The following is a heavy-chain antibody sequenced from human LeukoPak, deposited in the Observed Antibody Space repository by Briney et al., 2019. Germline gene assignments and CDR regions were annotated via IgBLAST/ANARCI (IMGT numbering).Heavy chain of an antibody. CDR1: GFTFTNSA. D-gene: IGHD2-15*01. V-gene: IGHV1-58*02. CDR2: IVVGSGNT. Sequence: GASVKVSLKASGFTFTNSAMQWVRQARGQRLEWIGWIVVGSGNTNYAQKFQERVTITRDMSTSTAYMELSSLRSEDTAVYYCAADGVVVAATSSPHYYYYGMDVWGQGTTVTVSS. CDR3: AADGVVVAATSSPHYYYYGMDV. J-gene: IGHJ6*02.